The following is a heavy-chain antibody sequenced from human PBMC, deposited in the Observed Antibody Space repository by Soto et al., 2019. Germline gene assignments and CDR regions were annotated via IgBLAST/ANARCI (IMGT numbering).Heavy chain of an antibody. CDR1: GFTFSSYS. J-gene: IGHJ6*04. CDR3: ARDQSSSWYYRVWLDV. CDR2: ISSSSSYI. V-gene: IGHV3-21*01. Sequence: EVQLVESGGGLVKPGGSLRLSCAASGFTFSSYSMNWVRQAPGKGLEWVSSISSSSSYIYYADSVKGRFTISRDNAKNALYLQMNSLRAEDTAVYYCARDQSSSWYYRVWLDVWGKGTTVTVSS. D-gene: IGHD6-13*01.